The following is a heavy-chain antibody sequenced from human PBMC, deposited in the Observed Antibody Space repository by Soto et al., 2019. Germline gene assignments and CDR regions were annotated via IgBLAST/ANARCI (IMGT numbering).Heavy chain of an antibody. J-gene: IGHJ4*02. V-gene: IGHV1-46*01. CDR3: ASLAYYYASTGYTVDY. D-gene: IGHD3-22*01. Sequence: QVQLVQSGAEVKKPGASVKVSCKASGYTFTSYYMHWVRQAPGQGLEWMGIINPSGGSTSYAQKFKGRLTMPRATFTSIVSMELSSLRSEDTAVCYRASLAYYYASTGYTVDYWGQGTLVTVSS. CDR1: GYTFTSYY. CDR2: INPSGGST.